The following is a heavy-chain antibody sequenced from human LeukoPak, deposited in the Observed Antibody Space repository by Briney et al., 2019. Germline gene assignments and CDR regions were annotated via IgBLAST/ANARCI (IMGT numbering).Heavy chain of an antibody. Sequence: GGSLRLSCEASGFTFSSYAMSWVRQAPGKGLEWVSAISGSGGSTYYADSVKGRFTISRDNSKNTLYLQMNSLRAEDTAVYYCAKGRHYYGDYFHYYYYGMDVWGQGTTVTVSS. CDR1: GFTFSSYA. CDR3: AKGRHYYGDYFHYYYYGMDV. J-gene: IGHJ6*02. V-gene: IGHV3-23*01. D-gene: IGHD4-17*01. CDR2: ISGSGGST.